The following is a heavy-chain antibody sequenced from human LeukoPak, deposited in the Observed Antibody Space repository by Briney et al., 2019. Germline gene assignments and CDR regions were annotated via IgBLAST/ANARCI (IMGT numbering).Heavy chain of an antibody. D-gene: IGHD5-18*01. CDR3: TRDRLQLWPHFFDY. CDR1: GFTVSNNY. J-gene: IGHJ4*02. CDR2: IYSGAGT. V-gene: IGHV3-66*01. Sequence: GGSLRLSCAASGFTVSNNYMSWVRQAPGKGLEWVSVIYSGAGTYYADSVKGRFTISRDNSKNTLYLQMNSLRAEDTAVYYCTRDRLQLWPHFFDYWGQGTLVTVS.